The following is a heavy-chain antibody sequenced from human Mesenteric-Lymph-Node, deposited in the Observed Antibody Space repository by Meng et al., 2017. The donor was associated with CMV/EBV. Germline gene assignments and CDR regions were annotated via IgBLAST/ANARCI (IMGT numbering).Heavy chain of an antibody. CDR2: IFPILGIA. D-gene: IGHD3-22*01. J-gene: IGHJ5*02. V-gene: IGHV1-69*10. CDR3: ARARSDQNQRTYYYDSSGYYPDWFDP. CDR1: GGTFSSYA. Sequence: SVTVSCQATGGTFSSYAISWLRQTPGQGLEWMGGIFPILGIANYGQKLQGRVTITADKSTSTAYMELSSLRSEETAVYYCARARSDQNQRTYYYDSSGYYPDWFDPWGQGTLVTVSS.